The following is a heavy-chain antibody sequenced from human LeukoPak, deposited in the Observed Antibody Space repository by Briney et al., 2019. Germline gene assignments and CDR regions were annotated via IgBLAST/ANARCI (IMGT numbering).Heavy chain of an antibody. V-gene: IGHV5-51*01. CDR3: ARQPRVGALDHLSSV. Sequence: GESLKISCKGSGYSFTSYWIGWVRQMPGKGLEWMGIIYPGDSDTRYSPSFQGQVTISADKSIGTAYLQWSSLKASDTAMYYCARQPRVGALDHLSSVWGQGTLVTVSS. J-gene: IGHJ4*02. CDR2: IYPGDSDT. D-gene: IGHD1-26*01. CDR1: GYSFTSYW.